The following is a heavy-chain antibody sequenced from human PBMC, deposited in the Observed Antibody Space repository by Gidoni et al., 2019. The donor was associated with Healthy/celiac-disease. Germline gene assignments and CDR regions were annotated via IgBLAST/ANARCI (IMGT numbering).Heavy chain of an antibody. V-gene: IGHV3-30-3*01. CDR1: GFTFSSYA. D-gene: IGHD6-13*01. Sequence: QVQLVESGGGVVQPGRSLRLSCAASGFTFSSYAMHWGRPAPGKGLEWVAVIAYEGSNKYYAGSVKGRFTISRDNSKNTLYLQMNSLRAEDTAVYYCARDPSSSWFRGFDYWGQGTLVTVSS. J-gene: IGHJ4*02. CDR2: IAYEGSNK. CDR3: ARDPSSSWFRGFDY.